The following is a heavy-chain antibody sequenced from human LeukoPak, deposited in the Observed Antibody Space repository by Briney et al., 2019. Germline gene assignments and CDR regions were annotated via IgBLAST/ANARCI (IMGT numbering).Heavy chain of an antibody. J-gene: IGHJ2*01. CDR2: IRSHSYDETT. CDR1: GFSIGEYA. CDR3: TRDRRDGYNDGFLDL. Sequence: GRSLRLSCTASGFSIGEYAMTWVRQAPGRGLEWLGFIRSHSYDETTQYAASVKGRFTISRDDSKSVTYLQMNGLKTEDTAVYFCTRDRRDGYNDGFLDLWGRGTLVTVSS. D-gene: IGHD5-24*01. V-gene: IGHV3-49*04.